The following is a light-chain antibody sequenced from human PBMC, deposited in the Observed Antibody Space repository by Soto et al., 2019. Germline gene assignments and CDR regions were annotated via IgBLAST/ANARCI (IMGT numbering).Light chain of an antibody. V-gene: IGKV3-20*01. CDR3: QQYGSSPHT. CDR1: QSVSSSY. J-gene: IGKJ5*01. CDR2: GAS. Sequence: EIVLTQSPGTPSLSPGERATLSCRASQSVSSSYLAWYQQKPGQAPRLLIYGASSRATGIPDTFSGSGSGTDFTLTISRLEPEDFAVYYCQQYGSSPHTFGQGTRLEIK.